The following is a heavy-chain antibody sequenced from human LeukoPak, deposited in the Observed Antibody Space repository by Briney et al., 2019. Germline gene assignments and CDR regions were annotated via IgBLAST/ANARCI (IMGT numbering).Heavy chain of an antibody. CDR1: GYTFTGYY. Sequence: GASVKVSCKASGYTFTGYYMHWVRQAPGQGLEWMGWINPNSGGTNYAQKFQGRVTMTRDTSISTAYMELSRLRSDDTAVYYCARGRRAVVTAANWFDPWGQGTLVTVSS. D-gene: IGHD2-21*02. CDR2: INPNSGGT. J-gene: IGHJ5*02. CDR3: ARGRRAVVTAANWFDP. V-gene: IGHV1-2*02.